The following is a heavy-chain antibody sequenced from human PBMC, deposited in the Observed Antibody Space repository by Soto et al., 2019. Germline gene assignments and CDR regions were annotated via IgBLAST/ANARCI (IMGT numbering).Heavy chain of an antibody. CDR1: GGPFISYA. V-gene: IGHV1-69*01. CDR2: IIPIFGTA. CDR3: ATDRAYYDSSGYYE. D-gene: IGHD3-22*01. J-gene: IGHJ4*02. Sequence: SVKVSCKASGGPFISYAIIWVRQSPGQGLEWMGGIIPIFGTANYAQKFQGRVTITADESTSTAYMELSSLRSEDTAVYYCATDRAYYDSSGYYEWGQGTLVTVSS.